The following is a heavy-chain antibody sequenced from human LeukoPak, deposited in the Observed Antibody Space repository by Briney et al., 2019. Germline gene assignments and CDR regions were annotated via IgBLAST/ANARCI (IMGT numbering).Heavy chain of an antibody. J-gene: IGHJ6*03. V-gene: IGHV4-34*01. D-gene: IGHD6-13*01. CDR2: IDHSGST. CDR1: GGSVSGYY. CDR3: ARGSFVAAAGKYYYYYYMDV. Sequence: PSETLSLTCAVSGGSVSGYYWSWIRQSPGKGLEWIGEIDHSGSTNYNPSLKSRVTISVDTSKNQFSLKLSSVTAADTAVYYCARGSFVAAAGKYYYYYYMDVWGKGTTVTVSS.